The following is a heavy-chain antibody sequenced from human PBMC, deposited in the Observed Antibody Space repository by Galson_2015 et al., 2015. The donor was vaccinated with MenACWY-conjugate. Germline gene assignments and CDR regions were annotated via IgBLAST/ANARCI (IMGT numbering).Heavy chain of an antibody. D-gene: IGHD3-22*01. CDR1: GFTFSRYW. V-gene: IGHV3-7*03. J-gene: IGHJ4*02. Sequence: SLRLSCAGSGFTFSRYWMHWARQAPGKGLEWVADIKPDGSEKYYADSVKDRFTISRDNVKNSLYLQMNSLRAEDTAVYDCGSEDYYYDSSSRRKLSMDYWGQGTLVTVSS. CDR2: IKPDGSEK. CDR3: GSEDYYYDSSSRRKLSMDY.